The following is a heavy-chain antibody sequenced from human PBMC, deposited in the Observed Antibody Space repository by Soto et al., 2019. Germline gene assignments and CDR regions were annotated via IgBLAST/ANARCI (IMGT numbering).Heavy chain of an antibody. CDR1: GGSISSSSYY. D-gene: IGHD3-3*01. V-gene: IGHV4-39*07. J-gene: IGHJ4*02. Sequence: PSETLSLTCTVSGGSISSSSYYWGWIRQPPGKGLEWIGSIYYSGSTYYNPSLKSRVTISVDTSKNQFSLKLSSVTAADTAVYYCASLHYDFWSGYYLNYWGQGTLVTVSS. CDR3: ASLHYDFWSGYYLNY. CDR2: IYYSGST.